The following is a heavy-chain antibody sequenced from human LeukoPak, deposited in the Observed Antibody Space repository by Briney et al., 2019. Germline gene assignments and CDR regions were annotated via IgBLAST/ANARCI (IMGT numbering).Heavy chain of an antibody. CDR2: IYYSGST. J-gene: IGHJ4*02. CDR1: GGSISSSSYY. V-gene: IGHV4-39*01. D-gene: IGHD4-17*01. CDR3: ARHFSYGDNLDY. Sequence: SETLSLTCTVSGGSISSSSYYWGWIRQPPGKGLEWIGSIYYSGSTYHNPSLKSRVTISVDTSKNQFSLKLSSVTAADTAVYYCARHFSYGDNLDYWGQGTLVTVSS.